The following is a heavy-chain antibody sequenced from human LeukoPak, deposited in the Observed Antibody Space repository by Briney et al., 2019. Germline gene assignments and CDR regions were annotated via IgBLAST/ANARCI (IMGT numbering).Heavy chain of an antibody. CDR2: ISWNSGSI. D-gene: IGHD5/OR15-5a*01. CDR1: GFTFDDYA. V-gene: IGHV3-9*01. J-gene: IGHJ3*02. Sequence: GGSLRLSCAASGFTFDDYAMHWVRQAPGKGLEWVSGISWNSGSIGYADSVKGRFTIFRDNAKNSLYLQMNSLRAEDTALYYCAKEGYRVYAFDIWGQGTMVTVSS. CDR3: AKEGYRVYAFDI.